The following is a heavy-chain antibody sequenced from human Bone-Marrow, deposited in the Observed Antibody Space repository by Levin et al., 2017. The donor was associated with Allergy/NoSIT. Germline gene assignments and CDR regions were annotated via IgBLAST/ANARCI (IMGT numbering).Heavy chain of an antibody. CDR1: GGTFSSYA. CDR2: IIPIFGTA. CDR3: ARSGEGYSSGWYDYYYYGMDV. V-gene: IGHV1-69*13. J-gene: IGHJ6*02. D-gene: IGHD6-19*01. Sequence: SVKVSCKASGGTFSSYAISWVRQAPGQGLEWMGGIIPIFGTANYAQKFQGRVTITADESTSTAYMELSSLRSEDTAVYYCARSGEGYSSGWYDYYYYGMDVWGQGTTVTVSS.